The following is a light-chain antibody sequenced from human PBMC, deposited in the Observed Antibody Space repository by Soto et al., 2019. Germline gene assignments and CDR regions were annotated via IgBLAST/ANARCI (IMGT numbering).Light chain of an antibody. CDR1: QSVSSY. V-gene: IGKV3-11*01. CDR3: QQRSNWPVT. J-gene: IGKJ1*01. Sequence: EIVLTQSPATLSLSPGERATLSCRASQSVSSYLAWYQQKPGQAPRLLIYDASNRATGIPARFSGSGSGTDFTLTISSLEPDDLAVYYCQQRSNWPVTFGQGTKVEIK. CDR2: DAS.